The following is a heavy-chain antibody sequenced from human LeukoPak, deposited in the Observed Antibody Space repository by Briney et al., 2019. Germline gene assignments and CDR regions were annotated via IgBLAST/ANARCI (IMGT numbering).Heavy chain of an antibody. Sequence: SETLSLTRAVYGGSFSGYYWSWIRQPPGKGPEWIGEINHSGSTNYNPSLKSRVTISVDTSKDQFSLKLSSVTAADTAVYYCARGSDDYDSSGYYDYWGQGTLVTVSS. D-gene: IGHD3-22*01. CDR3: ARGSDDYDSSGYYDY. J-gene: IGHJ4*02. CDR2: INHSGST. V-gene: IGHV4-34*01. CDR1: GGSFSGYY.